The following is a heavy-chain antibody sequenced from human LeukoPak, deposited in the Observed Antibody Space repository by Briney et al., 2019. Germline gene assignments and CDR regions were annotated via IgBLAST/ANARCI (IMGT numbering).Heavy chain of an antibody. CDR2: ISSSSSTI. Sequence: GGSLRLSCAASGFTFSSYSMNWVRQAPGKGLEWVSYISSSSSTIYYADSVKGRFTISRDNAKDSLYLQMNSLRAEDTAVYYCARADYDILTGPPFWGQGTLVTVSS. CDR1: GFTFSSYS. D-gene: IGHD3-9*01. J-gene: IGHJ4*02. CDR3: ARADYDILTGPPF. V-gene: IGHV3-48*04.